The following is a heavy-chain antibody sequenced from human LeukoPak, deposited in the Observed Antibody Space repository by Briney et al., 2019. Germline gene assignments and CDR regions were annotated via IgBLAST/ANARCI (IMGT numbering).Heavy chain of an antibody. CDR3: AREGQNYYYMDV. V-gene: IGHV3-21*01. J-gene: IGHJ6*03. CDR2: ISSSSSYI. CDR1: GFTFSSYS. Sequence: PGGSLRLSCAASGFTFSSYSMNWVRQAPGKGLEWVSSISSSSSYIYYADSVKGRFTISRDNAKNSLHLQMNSLRAEDTAVYYCAREGQNYYYMDVWGKGTTVTVSS.